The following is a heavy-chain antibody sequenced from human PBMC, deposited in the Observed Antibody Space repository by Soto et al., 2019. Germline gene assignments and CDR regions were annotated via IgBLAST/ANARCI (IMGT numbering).Heavy chain of an antibody. CDR1: GFTFSTYV. CDR3: AKTILGGPLGNSPRVPFLKTRPPPDHFGLGVGV. Sequence: GGSLRLSCAASGFTFSTYVMSWVRQAPGKGLEWVSGITGSGDGTYYADSVKGRFTVSRDNSKNTLYLQIDSLRGEDTAVYYDAKTILGGPLGNSPRVPFLKTRPPPDHFGLGVGVRGQGTTVTGSS. V-gene: IGHV3-23*01. J-gene: IGHJ6*02. CDR2: ITGSGDGT. D-gene: IGHD3-3*02.